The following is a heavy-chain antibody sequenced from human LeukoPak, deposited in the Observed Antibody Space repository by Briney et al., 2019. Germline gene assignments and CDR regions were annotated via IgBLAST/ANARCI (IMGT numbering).Heavy chain of an antibody. CDR3: ARTIFGVVIEYYMDV. Sequence: SETLSLTCTVSGGSISSYYWSWIRQPPGEGLEWIGYIYYSGSTNYNPSLKSRVTISVDTSKNQFSLKLSSVTAADTAVYYCARTIFGVVIEYYMDVWGKGTTVTVSS. D-gene: IGHD3-3*01. CDR2: IYYSGST. CDR1: GGSISSYY. V-gene: IGHV4-59*01. J-gene: IGHJ6*03.